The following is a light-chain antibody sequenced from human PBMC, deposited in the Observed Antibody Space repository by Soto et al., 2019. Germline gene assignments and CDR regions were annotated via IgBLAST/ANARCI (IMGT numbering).Light chain of an antibody. CDR3: QQNYNTPWT. V-gene: IGKV1-39*01. J-gene: IGKJ1*01. CDR2: VAS. Sequence: DIQMTQTPSSLAASVGDRVTITCRASQSISNHLNWYQQKPGKAPKVLIYVASSLQSGVPSRFSGSGSGTDFTLTISSLQPEDFATYYCQQNYNTPWTFGQGTKVEIK. CDR1: QSISNH.